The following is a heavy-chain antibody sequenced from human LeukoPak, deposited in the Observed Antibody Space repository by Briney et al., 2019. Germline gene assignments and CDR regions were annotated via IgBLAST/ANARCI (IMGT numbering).Heavy chain of an antibody. CDR1: GGSISSSS. V-gene: IGHV4-4*07. D-gene: IGHD6-19*01. CDR3: ARANPRAGRGEFDY. CDR2: IYSTGST. J-gene: IGHJ4*02. Sequence: SETLSLTCTASGGSISSSSWSWIRQPAGKGLEWIGRIYSTGSTNYSPSLKSRVTMSVDTSKNQFSLKLSSVTAADTAVYYCARANPRAGRGEFDYWGQGTLVTVSS.